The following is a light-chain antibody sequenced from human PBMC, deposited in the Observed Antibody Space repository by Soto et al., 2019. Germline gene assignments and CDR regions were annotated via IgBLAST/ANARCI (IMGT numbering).Light chain of an antibody. Sequence: SYELTQPPSVSVAPGQTARISCGGNKIETKTVFWYQQKPGQAPVVVVSDDSVRPSGIPERFSGSNSGGTATLSIIGVEAGDEADYYCQVWDSLSDNHVFGLGTKFTV. J-gene: IGLJ1*01. CDR3: QVWDSLSDNHV. CDR1: KIETKT. V-gene: IGLV3-21*02. CDR2: DDS.